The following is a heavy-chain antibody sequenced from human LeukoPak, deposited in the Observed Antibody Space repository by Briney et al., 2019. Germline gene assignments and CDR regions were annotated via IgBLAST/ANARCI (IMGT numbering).Heavy chain of an antibody. J-gene: IGHJ4*02. CDR2: IKEDGSQK. V-gene: IGHV3-7*01. D-gene: IGHD6-6*01. Sequence: GGSLSLSCAASEFTFSSYWMSWVRQAPGKGLEWVANIKEDGSQKYYVDSVKGRFTISRDNAKNSLYLQMNSLRAEDTAVYYCARVHSGSWGYFDSCGQGTLVTVSS. CDR1: EFTFSSYW. CDR3: ARVHSGSWGYFDS.